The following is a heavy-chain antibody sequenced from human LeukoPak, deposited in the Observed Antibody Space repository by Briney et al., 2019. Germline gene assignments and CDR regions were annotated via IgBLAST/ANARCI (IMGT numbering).Heavy chain of an antibody. CDR3: VTLTTAVNQGAFDI. J-gene: IGHJ3*02. CDR2: INADESSI. Sequence: PGGSLRLSCAASGFSFSSYWVHWIRQAPGKGLVWVARINADESSISYVDSVKGRFTISRDNAENTLDLQMKSLRAEDTAVYYCVTLTTAVNQGAFDIWGQGTMVTVSS. D-gene: IGHD3-9*01. CDR1: GFSFSSYW. V-gene: IGHV3-74*01.